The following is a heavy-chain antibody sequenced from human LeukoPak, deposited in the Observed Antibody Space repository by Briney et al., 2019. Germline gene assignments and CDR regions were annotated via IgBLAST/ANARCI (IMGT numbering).Heavy chain of an antibody. CDR3: ARDLVVGQWLVNELNPIDY. CDR1: GYTFTSYG. Sequence: ASVKVSCKASGYTFTSYGISWVRQAPGQGLEWMGWISAYNVNTNYAQKLQGRVTMTTDTSTSTAYMELRSLRSDDTAVYYCARDLVVGQWLVNELNPIDYWGQGTLVTVSS. J-gene: IGHJ4*02. V-gene: IGHV1-18*01. CDR2: ISAYNVNT. D-gene: IGHD6-19*01.